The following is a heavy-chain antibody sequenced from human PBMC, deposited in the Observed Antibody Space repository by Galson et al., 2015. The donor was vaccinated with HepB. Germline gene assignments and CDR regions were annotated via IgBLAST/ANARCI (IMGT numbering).Heavy chain of an antibody. V-gene: IGHV3-30*18. CDR3: AKWVITSRVFDI. D-gene: IGHD4-23*01. CDR1: GFTFSSYG. Sequence: SLRLSCAASGFTFSSYGMHWVRQAPGKGLEWVAVISYDGSNKYYADSVKGRFTISRDNPKNTLYLQMNSLRAEDTAVYYCAKWVITSRVFDIWGQGTMVTVSS. CDR2: ISYDGSNK. J-gene: IGHJ3*02.